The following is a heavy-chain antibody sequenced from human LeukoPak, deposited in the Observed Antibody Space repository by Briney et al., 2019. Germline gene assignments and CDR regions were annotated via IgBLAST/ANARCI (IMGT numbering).Heavy chain of an antibody. D-gene: IGHD2-2*01. CDR3: ARSGYCSATRCSGFDN. CDR1: GYSFTSYW. V-gene: IGHV5-51*01. J-gene: IGHJ4*02. Sequence: GESLKISCKGSGYSFTSYWIGWVRQMPGKGLEWMGIIYPGDSDTRYSPSFQGQVTISADKSISTAYLQWSSLKASDTAMYYCARSGYCSATRCSGFDNWGQGTLVTVSS. CDR2: IYPGDSDT.